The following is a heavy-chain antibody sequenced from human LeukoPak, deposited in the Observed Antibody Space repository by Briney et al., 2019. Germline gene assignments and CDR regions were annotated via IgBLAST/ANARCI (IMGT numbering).Heavy chain of an antibody. D-gene: IGHD2-2*01. V-gene: IGHV1-18*01. J-gene: IGHJ2*01. CDR2: ISADTVNT. CDR1: GYTFTSYG. CDR3: ARGTRRRGDWYFDL. Sequence: ASVKVSCKASGYTFTSYGFSWVRQAPGQGLEWIAWISADTVNTNYAQKLQGTVTMSADTSTSTAYMELRSMTSDDTAVYYCARGTRRRGDWYFDLWGRGTLVTVSS.